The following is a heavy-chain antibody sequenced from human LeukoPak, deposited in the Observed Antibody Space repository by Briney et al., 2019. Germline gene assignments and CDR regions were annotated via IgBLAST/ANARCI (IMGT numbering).Heavy chain of an antibody. D-gene: IGHD3-22*01. V-gene: IGHV3-23*01. J-gene: IGHJ5*02. CDR1: GFTFSSYA. CDR3: AKDVGGYYDSSGYTNWFDP. Sequence: PGGSLRLSCAASGFTFSSYAMSRVRQAPGKGLEWVSAISGSGGSTYYADSVKGRFTISRDNSKNTLYLQMNSLRAEDTAVYYWAKDVGGYYDSSGYTNWFDPWGQGTLVTVSS. CDR2: ISGSGGST.